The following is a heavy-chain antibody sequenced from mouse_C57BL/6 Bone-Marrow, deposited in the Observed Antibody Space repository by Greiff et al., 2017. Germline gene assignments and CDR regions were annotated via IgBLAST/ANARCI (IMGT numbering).Heavy chain of an antibody. V-gene: IGHV5-4*03. CDR3: ARADGYYGIAY. CDR2: ISDGGSYT. CDR1: GFTFSSYA. D-gene: IGHD2-3*01. Sequence: EVMLVESGGGLVKPGGSLKLSCAASGFTFSSYAMSWVRQTPEKRLEWVATISDGGSYTYYPDNVKGRFTISRDNAKNNLYLQMSHLKSEDTAMYYCARADGYYGIAYWGQGTLDTVSA. J-gene: IGHJ3*01.